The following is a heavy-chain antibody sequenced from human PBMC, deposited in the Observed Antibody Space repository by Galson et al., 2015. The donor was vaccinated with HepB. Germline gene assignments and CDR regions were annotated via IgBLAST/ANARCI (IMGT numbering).Heavy chain of an antibody. V-gene: IGHV1-18*04. D-gene: IGHD3-3*01. CDR1: GYTFTSYG. CDR2: ISAYNGNT. Sequence: SVKVSCKASGYTFTSYGISWVRQAPGQGLEWMGWISAYNGNTNYAQKLQGRVTMTTDTSTSTAYMELRSLRSDDTAVYYCARANTYYDFWSGYYYGMDVWGQGTTVTVSS. J-gene: IGHJ6*02. CDR3: ARANTYYDFWSGYYYGMDV.